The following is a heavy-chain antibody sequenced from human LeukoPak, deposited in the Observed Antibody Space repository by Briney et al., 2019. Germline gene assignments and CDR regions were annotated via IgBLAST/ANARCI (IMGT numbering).Heavy chain of an antibody. CDR2: IYYSGNT. D-gene: IGHD5-18*01. CDR1: GGSISGYY. J-gene: IGHJ4*01. CDR3: ARIVAYGYGYIDY. V-gene: IGHV4-59*01. Sequence: PSETLSLTCTVSGGSISGYYWSWIRQPPGKGLEWIGYIYYSGNTNYNPSLKSRVTISVDTSKNQFSLKLSSVTAAGTAVYYCARIVAYGYGYIDYWGHGTLVTVSS.